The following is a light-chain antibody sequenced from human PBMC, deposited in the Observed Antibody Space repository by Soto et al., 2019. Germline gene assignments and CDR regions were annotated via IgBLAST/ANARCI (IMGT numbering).Light chain of an antibody. Sequence: DIQMTQPPSTLSASLVDRVTITCRASQSISGWLAWYQQKPGKPPKLLIYDASSLEGGVPSRFSGSGSGTEFTLTISSLQPDDFATYYCQQYYSYPWTFGQGTKVDI. CDR2: DAS. CDR1: QSISGW. J-gene: IGKJ1*01. CDR3: QQYYSYPWT. V-gene: IGKV1-5*01.